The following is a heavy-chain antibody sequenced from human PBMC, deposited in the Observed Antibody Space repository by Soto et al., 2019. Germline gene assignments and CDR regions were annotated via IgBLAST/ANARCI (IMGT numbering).Heavy chain of an antibody. CDR2: IIPIFGTA. Sequence: SVKVSCKASGYTFTSYDINWVRQAPGQGLEWMGGIIPIFGTANYAQKFQGRVTITADKSTSTAYMELSSLRSEDTAVYYCARGGRYFDARGPYGMDVWGQGTTVTVSS. V-gene: IGHV1-69*06. CDR3: ARGGRYFDARGPYGMDV. D-gene: IGHD3-9*01. CDR1: GYTFTSYD. J-gene: IGHJ6*02.